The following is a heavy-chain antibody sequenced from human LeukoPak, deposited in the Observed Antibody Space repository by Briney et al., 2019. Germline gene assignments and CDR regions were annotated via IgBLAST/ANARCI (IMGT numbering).Heavy chain of an antibody. CDR2: IYYSGGT. CDR1: GGSISSSSYY. Sequence: SETLSLTCTVSGGSISSSSYYWGWIRQPPGKGLEWIGSIYYSGGTYYNPSLKSRVTISVDTSKNEFSLKLSSVTAADTAVYYCARGGYYYDSSGYYSLDYWGQGTLVTVSS. J-gene: IGHJ4*02. CDR3: ARGGYYYDSSGYYSLDY. D-gene: IGHD3-22*01. V-gene: IGHV4-39*07.